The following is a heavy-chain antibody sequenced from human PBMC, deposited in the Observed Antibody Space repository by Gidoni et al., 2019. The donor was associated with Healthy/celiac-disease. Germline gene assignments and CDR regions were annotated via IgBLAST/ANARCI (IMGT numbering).Heavy chain of an antibody. V-gene: IGHV3-49*04. CDR1: GFTFGDSA. Sequence: GQRVESGGGLVQPGRSLRLSCTDSGFTFGDSALSWVRQAPGKGVEWVGFIRIKAYGGTTEYAASVKGRFTISRDDSKSIAYLQMNSLKPEDTAVSYCTRIAYCGGDCFDAFDIWGQGTMVTVSS. J-gene: IGHJ3*02. D-gene: IGHD2-21*02. CDR2: IRIKAYGGTT. CDR3: TRIAYCGGDCFDAFDI.